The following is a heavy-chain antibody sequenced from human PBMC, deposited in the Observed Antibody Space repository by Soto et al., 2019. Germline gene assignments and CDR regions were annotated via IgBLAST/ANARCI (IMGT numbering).Heavy chain of an antibody. D-gene: IGHD2-2*01. CDR3: VKEGLPAVYYGMDV. J-gene: IGHJ6*02. V-gene: IGHV3-23*01. Sequence: EVQLLESGGGSVQPGGSLRLSCVASGFTFSNYAMSWVRQSPRKGLEWVSAISGSGGATYYAESVKGRFTISRDNSENTVYLQMNSLRAEESAVYYCVKEGLPAVYYGMDVWGQGTTVTVSS. CDR1: GFTFSNYA. CDR2: ISGSGGAT.